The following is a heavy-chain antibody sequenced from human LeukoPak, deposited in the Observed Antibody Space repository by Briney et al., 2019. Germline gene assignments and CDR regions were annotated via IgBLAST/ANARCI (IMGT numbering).Heavy chain of an antibody. CDR2: ISGSSGST. V-gene: IGHV3-23*01. CDR1: GLTFSSYA. Sequence: GGSLRLSCAASGLTFSSYAMSWVRQAPGKGLEWVSAISGSSGSTYYADSVKGRFTISRDNSKNTLYLQMNSLRAEDTAVYYCAERGAEVGATVAPGDYWGQGALVTVSS. CDR3: AERGAEVGATVAPGDY. D-gene: IGHD1-26*01. J-gene: IGHJ4*02.